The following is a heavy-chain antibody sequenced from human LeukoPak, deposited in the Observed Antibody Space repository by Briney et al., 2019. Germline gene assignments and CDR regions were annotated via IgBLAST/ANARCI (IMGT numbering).Heavy chain of an antibody. CDR3: ARDPYYYDSSGYYAY. V-gene: IGHV1-18*01. D-gene: IGHD3-22*01. Sequence: ASVKVSCKASGYTFTSYGISWVRQAPGQGLEWMGWISAYNGNANYAQKLQGRVTMTTDTSTSTAYMELRSLRSDDTAVYYCARDPYYYDSSGYYAYWGQGTLVTVSS. CDR1: GYTFTSYG. J-gene: IGHJ4*02. CDR2: ISAYNGNA.